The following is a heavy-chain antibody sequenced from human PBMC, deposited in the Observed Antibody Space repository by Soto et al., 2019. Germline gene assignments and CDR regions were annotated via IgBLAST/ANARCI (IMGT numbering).Heavy chain of an antibody. CDR3: ARVAVGYYYMDV. CDR1: GFTFSNYW. Sequence: GGSLRLSCAASGFTFSNYWMHWVRQAPGKGLVWVSRINSDGTRTNYADSVKGRFTISRDNAENTLYLQMNRLTAEDTAVYYCARVAVGYYYMDVWGKGTTVTVSS. V-gene: IGHV3-74*01. CDR2: INSDGTRT. J-gene: IGHJ6*03.